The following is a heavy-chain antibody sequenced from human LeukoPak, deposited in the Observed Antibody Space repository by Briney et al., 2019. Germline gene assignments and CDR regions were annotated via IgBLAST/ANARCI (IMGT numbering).Heavy chain of an antibody. V-gene: IGHV4-34*01. J-gene: IGHJ4*02. Sequence: SETLSLTRAVYGGSFSGYYWSWIRQPPGKGLEWIGEINHSGSTNYNPSLKSRVTISVDTSKNQFSLKLSSVTAADTAVYYCARGGRYDSSGSTYYFDYWGQGTLVTVSS. CDR2: INHSGST. D-gene: IGHD3-22*01. CDR1: GGSFSGYY. CDR3: ARGGRYDSSGSTYYFDY.